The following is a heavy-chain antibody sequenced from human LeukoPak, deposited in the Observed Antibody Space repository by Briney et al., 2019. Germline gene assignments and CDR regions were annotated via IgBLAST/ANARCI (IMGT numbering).Heavy chain of an antibody. Sequence: KPSETLSLTCTVSGGFISSYYWSWIRQPPGKGLEWIGYIYYSGSTNYNPSLKSRVTISVDTSKNQFSLKLSSVTAADTAVYYCARSRVVVVADDAFDIWGQGTMVTVSS. J-gene: IGHJ3*02. CDR1: GGFISSYY. CDR3: ARSRVVVVADDAFDI. V-gene: IGHV4-59*08. CDR2: IYYSGST. D-gene: IGHD3-22*01.